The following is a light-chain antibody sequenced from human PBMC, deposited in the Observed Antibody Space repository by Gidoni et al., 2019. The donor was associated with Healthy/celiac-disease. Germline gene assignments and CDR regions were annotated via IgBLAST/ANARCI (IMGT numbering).Light chain of an antibody. J-gene: IGKJ3*01. CDR2: AAS. CDR1: QSISSY. CDR3: RRSYSTHFT. V-gene: IGKV1-39*01. Sequence: DIQMTQSPSSLSASVGDRVTITCRSSQSISSYLNLYQQKPGKAPKLLIYAASSLQSGVPSRFSGSGTGTDFTLTISSLQPEDFATYYCRRSYSTHFTFGPGTKVEIK.